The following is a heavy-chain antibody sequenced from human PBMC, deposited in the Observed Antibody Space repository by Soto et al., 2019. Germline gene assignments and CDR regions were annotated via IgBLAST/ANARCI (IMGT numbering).Heavy chain of an antibody. CDR2: ISGSGTSI. D-gene: IGHD3-10*01. V-gene: IGHV3-23*01. J-gene: IGHJ4*02. Sequence: GGSLRLSCAASGFSFSSHSMNWVRQAPGKGLEWVSSISGSGTSIYYAGAVKGRFTISRDKSKNTLFLQMNNLRVDDTAIYYCAKASGESYPGSRVFDYWGQGTQVTVSS. CDR3: AKASGESYPGSRVFDY. CDR1: GFSFSSHS.